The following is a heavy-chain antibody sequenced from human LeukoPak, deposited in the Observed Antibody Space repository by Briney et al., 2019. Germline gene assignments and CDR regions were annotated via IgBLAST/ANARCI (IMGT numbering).Heavy chain of an antibody. Sequence: PGGYLRLSCAASGFTFSSYAMHWVRQAPGKGLEWVAVISYDGSNKYYGDSVKGRFTISRDNSKNTLYLQMNSLGAEDTAVYYCAQGGLLWFGEFADYWGQGTLVTVSS. CDR3: AQGGLLWFGEFADY. D-gene: IGHD3-10*01. V-gene: IGHV3-30*04. CDR1: GFTFSSYA. CDR2: ISYDGSNK. J-gene: IGHJ4*02.